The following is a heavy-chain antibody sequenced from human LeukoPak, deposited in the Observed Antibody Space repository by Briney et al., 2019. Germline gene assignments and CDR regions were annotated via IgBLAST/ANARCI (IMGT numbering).Heavy chain of an antibody. Sequence: SETLSLTCTVSGGSISSYYWSWIRQPPGKGLEWIGYIYYSGSTNYNPSLKGRVTISVDTSKNQFSLKLSSVTAADTAVYYCARDLYDYYDSSGYLLGYWGQGTLVTVSS. D-gene: IGHD3-22*01. CDR3: ARDLYDYYDSSGYLLGY. J-gene: IGHJ4*02. CDR2: IYYSGST. CDR1: GGSISSYY. V-gene: IGHV4-59*01.